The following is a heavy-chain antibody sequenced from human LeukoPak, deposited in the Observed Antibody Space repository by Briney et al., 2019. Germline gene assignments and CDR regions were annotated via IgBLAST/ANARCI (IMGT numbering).Heavy chain of an antibody. V-gene: IGHV3-33*06. CDR2: IYYDGSNK. J-gene: IGHJ4*02. CDR3: ANNFDY. Sequence: GGSLRLSCTASGFTFSNYGMHWVRQAPGKGLEGVALIYYDGSNKYYADSVKGRFTISRDNSRNTLFLQMNSLRAEDTAVYYCANNFDYWGQGTLVTVSS. CDR1: GFTFSNYG.